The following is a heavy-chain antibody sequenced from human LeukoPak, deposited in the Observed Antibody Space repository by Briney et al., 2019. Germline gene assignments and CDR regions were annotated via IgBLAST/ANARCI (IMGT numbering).Heavy chain of an antibody. CDR1: GFTFSSYG. CDR2: IWYDGGDK. D-gene: IGHD3-10*01. V-gene: IGHV3-33*01. CDR3: ARGAYGSGTYHDFDI. J-gene: IGHJ3*02. Sequence: GGPLRLSCAASGFTFSSYGMHWVRQAPGKGLEWVAVIWYDGGDKYYVDSVKGRFTISRDNSKNTLYLQMNSLRAEDTAVYYCARGAYGSGTYHDFDIWGQGTMVTVSS.